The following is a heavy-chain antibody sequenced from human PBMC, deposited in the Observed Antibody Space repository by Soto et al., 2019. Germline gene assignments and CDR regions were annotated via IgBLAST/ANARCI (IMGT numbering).Heavy chain of an antibody. D-gene: IGHD4-17*01. CDR1: GGSISSSSYY. CDR2: IYYSGST. CDR3: AEMDYGDYGRNWYFDL. V-gene: IGHV4-39*01. J-gene: IGHJ2*01. Sequence: SETLSLTCTVSGGSISSSSYYWGWIRQPPGKGLEWIGSIYYSGSTYYNPSLKSRVTISVDTSKNQFSLKLSSVTAADTAVYYCAEMDYGDYGRNWYFDLWGRGTLVTVSS.